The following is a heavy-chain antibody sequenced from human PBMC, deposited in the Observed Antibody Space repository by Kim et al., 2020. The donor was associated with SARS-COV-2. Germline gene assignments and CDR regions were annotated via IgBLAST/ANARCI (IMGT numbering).Heavy chain of an antibody. CDR1: GFTFISYS. Sequence: GGSLRLSCAASGFTFISYSMNWVRQAPGKGLEWVSSISSSSSYRYYADSVKGRFTISRDNAKNSLYLQMNSLRAEDTAVYYCARAPSYCSSTSCQRRGAYFDYWGQGTLVTVSS. D-gene: IGHD2-2*01. CDR2: ISSSSSYR. V-gene: IGHV3-21*01. J-gene: IGHJ4*02. CDR3: ARAPSYCSSTSCQRRGAYFDY.